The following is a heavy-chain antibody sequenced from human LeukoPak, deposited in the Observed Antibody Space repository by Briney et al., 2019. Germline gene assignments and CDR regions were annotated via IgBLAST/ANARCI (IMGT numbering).Heavy chain of an antibody. CDR3: TTQGGNFDY. CDR1: GFSFSSYA. CDR2: INGRGDST. Sequence: PGGSLRLSCAASGFSFSSYAMSWVRQAPGKGLEWVSGINGRGDSTVYADSVKGRFTISRDNSKNTLYLQMNSLRAEDTAVYYCTTQGGNFDYWGQGTLVTVSS. J-gene: IGHJ4*02. V-gene: IGHV3-23*01. D-gene: IGHD3-16*01.